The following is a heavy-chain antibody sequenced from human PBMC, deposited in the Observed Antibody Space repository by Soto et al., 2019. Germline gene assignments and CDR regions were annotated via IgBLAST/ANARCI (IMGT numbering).Heavy chain of an antibody. CDR2: ISGSGGST. CDR1: GFTFSSYA. V-gene: IGHV3-23*01. Sequence: GGSLRLSCAASGFTFSSYAMSWVRQAPGKGLEWVSAISGSGGSTYYADSVKGRFTISSDNSKNTLYLQMNSLRAEDTAVYYCAKPRYGDLRLDYWGQGTLVTVSS. CDR3: AKPRYGDLRLDY. D-gene: IGHD4-17*01. J-gene: IGHJ4*02.